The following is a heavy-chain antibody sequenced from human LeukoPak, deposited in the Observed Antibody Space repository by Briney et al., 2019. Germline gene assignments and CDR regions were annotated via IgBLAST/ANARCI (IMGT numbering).Heavy chain of an antibody. J-gene: IGHJ4*02. V-gene: IGHV3-64D*06. CDR2: ISSNGGST. CDR1: GFTFSSYA. D-gene: IGHD3-22*01. Sequence: PGGSLRLSCSASGFTFSSYAMHWVRQAPGKGLEYVSAISSNGGSTYYADSVKGRFTISRDNSKNTLYLQMSSLRAEDTAVYYCVKSGVAGYYDSSGYFDYWGQGTLVTVSS. CDR3: VKSGVAGYYDSSGYFDY.